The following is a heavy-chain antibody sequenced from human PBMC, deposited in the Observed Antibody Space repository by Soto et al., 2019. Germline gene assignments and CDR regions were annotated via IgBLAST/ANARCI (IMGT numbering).Heavy chain of an antibody. CDR3: ARGTYFDWLLYYYYYYGMDV. J-gene: IGHJ6*02. Sequence: GGSLILSCAASGFTFSSYGMHWVRQAPGKGLEWVAVIWYDGSNKYYADSVKGRFTISRDNSKNTLYLQMNSLRAEDTAVYYCARGTYFDWLLYYYYYYGMDVWGQGTTVTVSS. CDR2: IWYDGSNK. V-gene: IGHV3-33*01. CDR1: GFTFSSYG. D-gene: IGHD3-9*01.